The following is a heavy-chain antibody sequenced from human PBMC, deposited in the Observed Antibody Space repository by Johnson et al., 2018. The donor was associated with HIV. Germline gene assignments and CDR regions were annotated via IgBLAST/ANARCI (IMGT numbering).Heavy chain of an antibody. Sequence: QVQLVASGGGAVQPGSSLRLPCVAPGFTFRNYGMHWVRQAPGKGLEWVAVISYDGSVKYYADAVKGRFTISRDNSKNTLYLQMNSLRAEDTAVYYCAKAMGGWLLAHAFDIWGQGTMVTISS. CDR1: GFTFRNYG. CDR3: AKAMGGWLLAHAFDI. CDR2: ISYDGSVK. D-gene: IGHD3-22*01. V-gene: IGHV3-30*18. J-gene: IGHJ3*02.